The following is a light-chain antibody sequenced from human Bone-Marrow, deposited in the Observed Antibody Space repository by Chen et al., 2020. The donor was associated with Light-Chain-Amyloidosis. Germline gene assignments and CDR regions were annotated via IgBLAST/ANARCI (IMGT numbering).Light chain of an antibody. V-gene: IGLV3-21*02. CDR3: QVWDRSSDRPL. CDR2: DDS. Sequence: SYVMTQPYSVSVAPGPTATIACGGNNIESTSVNWYQQTPGQAHLLVVYDDSDRPSGIHERLYGSNAGNTATLTISRVESEEKAAYYCQVWDRSSDRPLFGGGTRLTVL. CDR1: NIESTS. J-gene: IGLJ3*02.